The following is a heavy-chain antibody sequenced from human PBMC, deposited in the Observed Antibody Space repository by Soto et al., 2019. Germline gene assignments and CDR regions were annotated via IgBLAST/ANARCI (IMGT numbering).Heavy chain of an antibody. CDR1: GYSFTSLD. CDR2: MQPSTGRT. CDR3: ARGVSAGVHY. D-gene: IGHD3-10*01. Sequence: ASVKVSCKASGYSFTSLDINWVRQTAGQGREWMGWMQPSTGRTGYAQKLQGRVTMTRETSINTAYMELTTLTSDDTAFYYCARGVSAGVHYWGQGTLVTVSS. V-gene: IGHV1-8*01. J-gene: IGHJ4*02.